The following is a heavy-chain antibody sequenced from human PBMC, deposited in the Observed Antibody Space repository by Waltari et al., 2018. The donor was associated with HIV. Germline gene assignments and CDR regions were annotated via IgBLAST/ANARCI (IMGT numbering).Heavy chain of an antibody. J-gene: IGHJ5*02. D-gene: IGHD3-3*01. Sequence: QLQLQESGPGLVKPSETLSLTCNVSGDSISRPSYYWGWLRQPPGKGLACIGNIYYSGSTSCNPSLKSRVTIAVDTSTNQFSLKLSSVTSADTAVYFCARIYDLWSGYSDRNWFDPWGQGTLVTVSS. CDR2: IYYSGST. CDR1: GDSISRPSYY. CDR3: ARIYDLWSGYSDRNWFDP. V-gene: IGHV4-39*01.